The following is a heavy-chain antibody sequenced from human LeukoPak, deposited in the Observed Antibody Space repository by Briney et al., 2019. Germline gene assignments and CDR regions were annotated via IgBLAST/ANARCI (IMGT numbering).Heavy chain of an antibody. V-gene: IGHV3-48*03. Sequence: TGGSLRLSCAASGFTFSSFEMNWVRQAPGKGLEWISYISASGTITHYADSVKGRFTISRDNAKNSLYLQMNSLRAEDTAVYYCARSSTVVRASAGEDYWGQGTLVTVSS. CDR1: GFTFSSFE. CDR3: ARSSTVVRASAGEDY. J-gene: IGHJ4*02. CDR2: ISASGTIT. D-gene: IGHD4-23*01.